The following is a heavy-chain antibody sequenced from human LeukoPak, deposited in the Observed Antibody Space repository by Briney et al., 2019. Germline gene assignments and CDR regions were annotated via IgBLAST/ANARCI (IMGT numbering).Heavy chain of an antibody. CDR1: GFIFSDYV. D-gene: IGHD5-12*01. J-gene: IGHJ4*02. CDR3: AKVAPIVAPLG. Sequence: SGGSLRLSCSASGFIFSDYVMNWVRQAPGKGLEWVSGISGSGDRRYYAGSVKGRFTISRDNSKNMVYLHMDGLRAEDSALYYCAKVAPIVAPLGWGQGTLVTVSS. V-gene: IGHV3-23*01. CDR2: ISGSGDRR.